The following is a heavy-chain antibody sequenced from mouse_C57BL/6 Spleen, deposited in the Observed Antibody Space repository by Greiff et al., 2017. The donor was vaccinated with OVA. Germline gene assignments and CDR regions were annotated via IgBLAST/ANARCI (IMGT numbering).Heavy chain of an antibody. D-gene: IGHD1-1*01. Sequence: QVHVKQSGAELVKPGASVKLSCKASGYTFTEYTIHWVKQRSGQGLEWIGWFYPGSGSIKYNEKFKDKATLTADKSSSTVYMELSRLTSEDSAVYFCARHEEEGAITTVDYAMDYWGQGTSVTVSS. CDR2: FYPGSGSI. J-gene: IGHJ4*01. CDR1: GYTFTEYT. CDR3: ARHEEEGAITTVDYAMDY. V-gene: IGHV1-62-2*01.